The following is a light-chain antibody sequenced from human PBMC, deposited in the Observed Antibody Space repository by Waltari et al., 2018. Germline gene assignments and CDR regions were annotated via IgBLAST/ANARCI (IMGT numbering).Light chain of an antibody. CDR1: NSDVGRYNL. V-gene: IGLV2-23*02. CDR3: CSYAGSFTWV. CDR2: DVT. J-gene: IGLJ3*02. Sequence: QSAPTQPASVSGSPGQSITISCTGTNSDVGRYNLVSWYQQHPDKAPKLSIYDVTERPSAVSVRLSGSKSGNTASLTISGLQAEDEADYYCCSYAGSFTWVFGGGTKLTVL.